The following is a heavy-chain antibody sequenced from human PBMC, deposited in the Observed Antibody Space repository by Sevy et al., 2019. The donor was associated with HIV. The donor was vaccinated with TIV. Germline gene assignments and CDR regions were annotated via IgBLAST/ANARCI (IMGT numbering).Heavy chain of an antibody. CDR1: GGSITSYY. CDR2: IYYSGST. J-gene: IGHJ4*02. Sequence: SETLSLTCTVSGGSITSYYWSWIRQPPGKGLEWIGYIYYSGSTDYNPSLKRRVTISVDTSKNQFSLKLSSVTAADTAVYFCAIDSSGYDYYFVYWGQGTLVTASS. CDR3: AIDSSGYDYYFVY. D-gene: IGHD3-22*01. V-gene: IGHV4-59*01.